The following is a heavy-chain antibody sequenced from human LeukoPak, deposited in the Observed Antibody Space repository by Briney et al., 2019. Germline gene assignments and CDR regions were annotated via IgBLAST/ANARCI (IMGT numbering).Heavy chain of an antibody. CDR3: ARGSARDYDDYVFDY. Sequence: ASVKVSCKASGGTFSTNTISWVRQAPGQGLEWMGGIHPIFGTTNYAQKFQGRVTINTDQSTTTAYLDLSGLRSEDTAVYYCARGSARDYDDYVFDYWGQGTLVIVSS. CDR2: IHPIFGTT. J-gene: IGHJ4*02. D-gene: IGHD4-17*01. V-gene: IGHV1-69*05. CDR1: GGTFSTNT.